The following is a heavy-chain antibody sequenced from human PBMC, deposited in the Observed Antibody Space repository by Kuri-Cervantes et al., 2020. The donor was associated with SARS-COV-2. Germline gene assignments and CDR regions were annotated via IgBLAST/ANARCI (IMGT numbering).Heavy chain of an antibody. D-gene: IGHD4-23*01. V-gene: IGHV3-21*01. J-gene: IGHJ6*04. Sequence: GESLKISCAASGFTFSSYSMNWVRQAPGKGLEWVSSISSSSSYIYYADSVKGRFTISRDNAKSSLYLQMSSLRAEDTAVYYCARPGGFLDVWGKGTTVTVSS. CDR2: ISSSSSYI. CDR3: ARPGGFLDV. CDR1: GFTFSSYS.